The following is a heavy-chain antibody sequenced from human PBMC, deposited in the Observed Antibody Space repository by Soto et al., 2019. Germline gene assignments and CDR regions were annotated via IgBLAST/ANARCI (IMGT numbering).Heavy chain of an antibody. V-gene: IGHV1-69*06. CDR1: GSRFSNYV. D-gene: IGHD2-2*02. CDR2: IIPIFNST. J-gene: IGHJ4*02. CDR3: AREGRGKKAGYNGLVSLGY. Sequence: QVQLVQSGAEVKTPGSSLTVSCKVSGSRFSNYVISWVRQAPGHGLEWLGRIIPIFNSTKYAQNFQGRVTITADKSTSTASLELSSLRSDDTAVYYCAREGRGKKAGYNGLVSLGYWGQGTLVTVSS.